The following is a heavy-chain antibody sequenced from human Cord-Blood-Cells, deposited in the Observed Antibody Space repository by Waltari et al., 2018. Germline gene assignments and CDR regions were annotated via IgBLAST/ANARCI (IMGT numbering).Heavy chain of an antibody. Sequence: QVQLVQSGAEVKKHGASVKVSCKASGYTFTGYYMPWVRQAPGQGLEWMGRINPNSGGTNYAQKFQGRVTMTRDTSISTAYMELSRLRSDDTAVYYCARDPRSYSSSSWYFDLWGRGTLVTVSS. CDR3: ARDPRSYSSSSWYFDL. J-gene: IGHJ2*01. D-gene: IGHD6-6*01. V-gene: IGHV1-2*06. CDR1: GYTFTGYY. CDR2: INPNSGGT.